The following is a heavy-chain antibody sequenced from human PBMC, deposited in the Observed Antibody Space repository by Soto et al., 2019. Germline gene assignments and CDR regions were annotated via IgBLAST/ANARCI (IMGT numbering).Heavy chain of an antibody. CDR1: GVTFSSHY. V-gene: IGHV4-59*11. D-gene: IGHD2-15*01. Sequence: PSETLSLTCTVSGVTFSSHYWTWIRQPPGKGLEWIGYIYYSGSTSYNPSLKSRVTMSVDTPKNQFSLKLSSVTAADTAVYYCAIAGSLWARSEIDHWGQGTLVTVVL. CDR2: IYYSGST. J-gene: IGHJ4*02. CDR3: AIAGSLWARSEIDH.